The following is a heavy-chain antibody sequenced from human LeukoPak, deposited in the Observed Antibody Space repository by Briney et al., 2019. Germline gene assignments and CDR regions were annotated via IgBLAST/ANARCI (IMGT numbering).Heavy chain of an antibody. D-gene: IGHD5-12*01. Sequence: PSETLSLTCSVSRGSISSSSYYWGWIRQPPGKGLEWVASVYYSGSTYYNPSLESRVTMSVDTSKTQFSLKLSSMTAADTAVYYCARQPGGYSGPFDYWGQGTLVTVSS. CDR3: ARQPGGYSGPFDY. V-gene: IGHV4-39*01. J-gene: IGHJ4*02. CDR1: RGSISSSSYY. CDR2: VYYSGST.